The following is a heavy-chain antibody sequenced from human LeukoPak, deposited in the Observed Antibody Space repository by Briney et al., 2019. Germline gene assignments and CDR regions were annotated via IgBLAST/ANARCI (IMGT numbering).Heavy chain of an antibody. CDR2: ISYDGSTK. J-gene: IGHJ4*02. D-gene: IGHD4-17*01. V-gene: IGHV3-30*18. CDR3: AKGRAYDYGPPFDY. CDR1: GFSISSYS. Sequence: GGSLRLSCAASGFSISSYSMHWVRQAPGKGLERVAVISYDGSTKYYADSVKGRFTISRDNSKSTLDLQMNSLRAEDTAVYYCAKGRAYDYGPPFDYWGQGTLVTVSS.